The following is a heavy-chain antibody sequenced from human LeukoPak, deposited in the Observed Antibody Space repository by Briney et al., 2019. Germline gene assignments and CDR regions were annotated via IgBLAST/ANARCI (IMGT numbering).Heavy chain of an antibody. V-gene: IGHV4-59*08. CDR2: IYYSGST. J-gene: IGHJ2*01. CDR3: ASYGSGTYFWYFDL. CDR1: GGSISGYY. Sequence: MSSETLSLTCTVSGGSISGYYWSWLRQPPGKGLEWIGYIYYSGSTNYNPSLKSRVTISVDTSKNQFSLKLSSVTAVDTAVYYCASYGSGTYFWYFDLWGRGTLVTVSS. D-gene: IGHD3-10*01.